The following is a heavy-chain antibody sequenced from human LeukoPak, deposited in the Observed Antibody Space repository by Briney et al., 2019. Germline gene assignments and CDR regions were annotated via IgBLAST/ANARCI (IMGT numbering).Heavy chain of an antibody. CDR2: IYYSGST. J-gene: IGHJ5*02. Sequence: SETLSLTCIVSGGSISSYYWSWIRQPPGKGLEWIGYIYYSGSTNYNPSLKSRVTISVDTSKNQFSLKLSSVTAADTAVYYCASSGYYSYWFDPWGQGTLVTVSS. D-gene: IGHD3-22*01. V-gene: IGHV4-59*01. CDR1: GGSISSYY. CDR3: ASSGYYSYWFDP.